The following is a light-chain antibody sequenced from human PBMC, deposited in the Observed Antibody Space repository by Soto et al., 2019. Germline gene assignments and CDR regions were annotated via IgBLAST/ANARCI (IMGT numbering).Light chain of an antibody. CDR1: NSDVGGYNF. CDR2: AVS. CDR3: CSYTASDIWV. J-gene: IGLJ3*02. Sequence: QSVLTQPRSVSGSPGQSVNISCSGTNSDVGGYNFVSWYQQLPGKAPKLMISAVSQRPSGVPDRFSGSKSGNTASLTISGLQADDEADYFCCSYTASDIWVFGGGTKVTVL. V-gene: IGLV2-11*01.